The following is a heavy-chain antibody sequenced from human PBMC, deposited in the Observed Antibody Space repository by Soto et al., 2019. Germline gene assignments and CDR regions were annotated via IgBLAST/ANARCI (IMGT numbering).Heavy chain of an antibody. V-gene: IGHV1-24*01. CDR2: FDPEDGET. J-gene: IGHJ4*02. Sequence: ASVKVSCKVSGYTLTELSMHWVRQAPGKGLEWMGGFDPEDGETIYAQKFQGRVTMTEDTSTDTAYMELSSLRSEDTAVYYCATVVSSSSRTNYYFDYWGQGTLVTVSS. D-gene: IGHD6-13*01. CDR1: GYTLTELS. CDR3: ATVVSSSSRTNYYFDY.